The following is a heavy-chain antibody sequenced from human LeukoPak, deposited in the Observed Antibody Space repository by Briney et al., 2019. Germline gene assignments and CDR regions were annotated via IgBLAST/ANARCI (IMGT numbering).Heavy chain of an antibody. CDR1: GGSISSGGYS. CDR3: ASVLLGDYCLDY. Sequence: SQTLSLTCAVSGGSISSGGYSWSWIRQPPGKGLEWIGYIYHSGSTYYNPSLKSRVTISVDRSKNQFSLKLSSVTAADTAVYYCASVLLGDYCLDYWGQGTLVTVSS. V-gene: IGHV4-30-2*01. J-gene: IGHJ4*02. D-gene: IGHD4-17*01. CDR2: IYHSGST.